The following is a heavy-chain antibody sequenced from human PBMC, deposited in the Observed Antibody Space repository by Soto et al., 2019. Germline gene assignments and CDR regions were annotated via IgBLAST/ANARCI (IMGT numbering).Heavy chain of an antibody. V-gene: IGHV3-23*01. D-gene: IGHD3-22*01. Sequence: EVQLLESGGGLVQPGGSLRLSCAASGFTFTSYVMTWVRQAPGKGLEWVSVISGRGGSTFYADSVKGRFTISRDNSKNTLYLQMNSLRAEDTAVYYCAKGERYESSDYYYKDAFDVWGQGTMVTVSS. CDR2: ISGRGGST. CDR1: GFTFTSYV. J-gene: IGHJ3*01. CDR3: AKGERYESSDYYYKDAFDV.